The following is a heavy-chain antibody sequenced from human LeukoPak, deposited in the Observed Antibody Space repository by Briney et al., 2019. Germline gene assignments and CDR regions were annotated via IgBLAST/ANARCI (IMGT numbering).Heavy chain of an antibody. CDR1: GFTFSSYA. CDR3: ARDRAMVRGVMRNYYYGMDV. CDR2: ISYDGSNK. V-gene: IGHV3-30-3*01. Sequence: GRSLRLSCAASGFTFSSYAMHWVRQAPGKGLEWVAVISYDGSNKYYADSVKGRFTISRDNSKNTLYLQMNSLRAEDTAVYYCARDRAMVRGVMRNYYYGMDVWGQGTTVTVSS. J-gene: IGHJ6*02. D-gene: IGHD3-10*01.